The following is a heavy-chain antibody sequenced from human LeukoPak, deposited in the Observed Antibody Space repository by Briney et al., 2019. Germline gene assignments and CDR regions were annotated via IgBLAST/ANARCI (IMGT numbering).Heavy chain of an antibody. Sequence: SETLSLTCTVSGGSIGSSSYYWGWIRQPPGKGLEWIGSIYYSGSTYYNPSLKSRVTISVDTSKNQFSLKLSSVTAADTAVYYCARVEMATFIDYWGQGTLVTVSS. CDR2: IYYSGST. CDR1: GGSIGSSSYY. V-gene: IGHV4-39*07. D-gene: IGHD5-24*01. CDR3: ARVEMATFIDY. J-gene: IGHJ4*02.